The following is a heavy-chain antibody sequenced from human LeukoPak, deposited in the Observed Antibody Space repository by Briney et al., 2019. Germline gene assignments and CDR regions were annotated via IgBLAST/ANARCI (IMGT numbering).Heavy chain of an antibody. V-gene: IGHV4-31*03. CDR1: GGSISGGDYY. CDR3: ARIVSDCDNARCYKGFLDS. D-gene: IGHD2-2*02. Sequence: SETLSLTCSVSGGSISGGDYYWSWIRQHPGKGLEWIGYIHYSGSTYYNPSLKSRILISVDTSRNQFSLRLSSVTAADTAVYFCARIVSDCDNARCYKGFLDSWGQGTLVTVSS. J-gene: IGHJ4*02. CDR2: IHYSGST.